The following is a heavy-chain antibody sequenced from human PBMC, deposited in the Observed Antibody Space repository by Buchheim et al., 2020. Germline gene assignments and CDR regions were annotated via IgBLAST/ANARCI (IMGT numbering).Heavy chain of an antibody. Sequence: QVQLVQSGAEVKKPGASVKVSCKASGYTFTSYYIHWVRQAPGQGLEWMGLISPSGGSPSYAQTFQDRVTLTRDTSTSTVYRELSSLRSEDTAIYYCARVRPVPFFNYWGQGTL. CDR2: ISPSGGSP. CDR1: GYTFTSYY. J-gene: IGHJ4*02. D-gene: IGHD3-16*01. V-gene: IGHV1-46*01. CDR3: ARVRPVPFFNY.